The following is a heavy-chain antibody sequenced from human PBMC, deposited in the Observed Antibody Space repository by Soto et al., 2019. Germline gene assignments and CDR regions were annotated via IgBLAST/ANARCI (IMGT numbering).Heavy chain of an antibody. Sequence: QVQLVQSGAEVRKPGASVKVSCKASGYTFTSYDINWVRQASGQGLEWMGWMNPNSGNTGSAQGYQGRLTLTRNTSINTAYMELTSLTSEDAAVYYCARVHTATTYFDVWGRGTLV. D-gene: IGHD4-17*01. J-gene: IGHJ2*01. CDR2: MNPNSGNT. CDR3: ARVHTATTYFDV. CDR1: GYTFTSYD. V-gene: IGHV1-8*01.